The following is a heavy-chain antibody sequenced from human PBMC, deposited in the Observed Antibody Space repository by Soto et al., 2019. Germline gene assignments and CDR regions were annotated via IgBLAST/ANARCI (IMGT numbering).Heavy chain of an antibody. V-gene: IGHV1-18*01. J-gene: IGHJ4*02. CDR2: ISAYNGNT. CDR1: GYTFISYG. Sequence: ASVKVSCKASGYTFISYGISWVRQAPGQGLEWMGWISAYNGNTNYAQKLQGRVTTTTDTSTSTAYMELRSLRSDDTAVYYCARDRVVGVTFDYWGQGALVTVSS. CDR3: ARDRVVGVTFDY. D-gene: IGHD1-26*01.